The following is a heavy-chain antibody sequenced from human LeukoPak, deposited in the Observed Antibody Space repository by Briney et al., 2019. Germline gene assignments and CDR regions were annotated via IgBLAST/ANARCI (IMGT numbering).Heavy chain of an antibody. CDR3: ARVPRAVGATAGSIDY. J-gene: IGHJ4*02. Sequence: GGSLRLSCAASGFTFSSYWMSWVRQAPGKGLEWVANIKQDGSEKYYVDSVKGRFTISRDNAKNSLYLQMNSLRAEDTAVYYCARVPRAVGATAGSIDYWGQGTLDTVSS. CDR1: GFTFSSYW. CDR2: IKQDGSEK. V-gene: IGHV3-7*01. D-gene: IGHD1-26*01.